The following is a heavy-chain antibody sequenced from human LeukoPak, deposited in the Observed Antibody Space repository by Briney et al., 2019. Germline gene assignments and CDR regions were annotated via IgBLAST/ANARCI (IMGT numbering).Heavy chain of an antibody. J-gene: IGHJ5*02. CDR2: ISSSSRYI. CDR3: ARGYTIFGVVASSGWYRFGFDP. D-gene: IGHD3-3*01. V-gene: IGHV3-21*01. CDR1: GFTFSSYS. Sequence: PGGSLRLSCAASGFTFSSYSMNWVRQAPGKGLEWVSSISSSSRYIYYADSVKGRFTISRDNAKNSLYLQMNSLRAEDTAVYYCARGYTIFGVVASSGWYRFGFDPWGQGTLVTVSS.